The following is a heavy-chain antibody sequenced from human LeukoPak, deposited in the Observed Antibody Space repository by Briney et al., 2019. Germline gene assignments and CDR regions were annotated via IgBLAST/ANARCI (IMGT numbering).Heavy chain of an antibody. CDR1: GFTFSAHW. CDR2: IDQSGGRN. CDR3: ARDVEGGTFDI. D-gene: IGHD3-16*01. V-gene: IGHV3-7*05. J-gene: IGHJ3*02. Sequence: GGSLRLSCAASGFTFSAHWMNWVRQAPGRGLEWVANIDQSGGRNNYVDSVKGRFTISRDNAKNSLFPEMSSLRADDTAVYFCARDVEGGTFDIWGQGTTVTVSS.